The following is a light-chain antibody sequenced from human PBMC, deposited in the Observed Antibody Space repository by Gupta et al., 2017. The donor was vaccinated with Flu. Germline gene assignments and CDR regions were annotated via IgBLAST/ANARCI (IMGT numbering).Light chain of an antibody. V-gene: IGLV1-44*01. Sequence: HSLLTHPPSASGTPGQRVTISCSGSSSHIGRYTVHWYQQLPGAAPKLRIESDNQRYSGVPDRGYGSKSGNSDYLDISGIQSEDEADDYCAKWDDTLKGQFGGGTKLTVL. CDR1: SSHIGRYT. J-gene: IGLJ2*01. CDR3: AKWDDTLKGQ. CDR2: SDN.